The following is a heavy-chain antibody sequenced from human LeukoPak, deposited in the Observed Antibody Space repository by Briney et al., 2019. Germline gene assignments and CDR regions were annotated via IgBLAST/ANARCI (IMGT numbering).Heavy chain of an antibody. J-gene: IGHJ5*02. Sequence: RASAKVSCKASGYTFTSYDINWVRQATGQGLEWMGWMNPNSGNTGYAQKFQGRVTMTRNTSISTAYMELSSLRSEDTAVYYCARDSSSGYRNWFDPWGQGTLVTVSS. CDR1: GYTFTSYD. CDR2: MNPNSGNT. V-gene: IGHV1-8*01. D-gene: IGHD3-22*01. CDR3: ARDSSSGYRNWFDP.